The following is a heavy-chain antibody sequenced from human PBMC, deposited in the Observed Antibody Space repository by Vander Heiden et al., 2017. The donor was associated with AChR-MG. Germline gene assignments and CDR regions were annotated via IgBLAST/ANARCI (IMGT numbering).Heavy chain of an antibody. CDR2: ISGSGGST. D-gene: IGHD3-22*01. V-gene: IGHV3-23*01. Sequence: EVQLLESGGGLVQPGGSLRLSCAASGFTFSSYDVSGVRQAPGKGLQWVSAISGSGGSTYYADSVKGRFTISRDNSKNTLYLQMNSLRAEDTAVYYCAKSSYYYDSIGYYYVGAFDIWGQGTMVTVSS. J-gene: IGHJ3*02. CDR3: AKSSYYYDSIGYYYVGAFDI. CDR1: GFTFSSYD.